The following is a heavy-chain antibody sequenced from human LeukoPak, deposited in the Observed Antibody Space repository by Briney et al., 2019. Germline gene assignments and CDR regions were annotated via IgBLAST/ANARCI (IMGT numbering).Heavy chain of an antibody. CDR1: GFTFSSYG. V-gene: IGHV3-21*01. CDR3: ARVNNWNQEDY. D-gene: IGHD1-20*01. J-gene: IGHJ4*02. CDR2: ISSSSSYI. Sequence: GGSLRLSCAVSGFTFSSYGMSWVRQAPGKGLEWVSSISSSSSYIYYADSVKGRFTISRDNAKNSLYLQMNSLRAEDTAVYYCARVNNWNQEDYWGQGTLVTVSS.